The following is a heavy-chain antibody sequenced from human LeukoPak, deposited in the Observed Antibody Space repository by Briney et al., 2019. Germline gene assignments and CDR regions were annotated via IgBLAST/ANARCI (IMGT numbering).Heavy chain of an antibody. CDR1: GGSISSSSYY. CDR2: ISYRGTT. J-gene: IGHJ4*02. V-gene: IGHV4-39*01. Sequence: SETLSLTCTVSGGSISSSSYYWGWIRQPPGKGLEWIGSISYRGTTFYNPSLKSQVTISVDTSKNQFFLKVSSVTAADTAVYYCARGPHPGGAGYNLIDHWGQGTLVTVSP. D-gene: IGHD5-24*01. CDR3: ARGPHPGGAGYNLIDH.